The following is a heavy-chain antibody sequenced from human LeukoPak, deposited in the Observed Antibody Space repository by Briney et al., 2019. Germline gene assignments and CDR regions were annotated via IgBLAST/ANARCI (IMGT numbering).Heavy chain of an antibody. CDR3: ARDGGSYFAFDI. V-gene: IGHV3-21*01. Sequence: GGSLRLSCAASGFTFSSYSMNWVRQAPGKGLEWVSSISSSSSYIYYADSVKGRFTISRDNAKNSLYLQMNSLGAEDTAVYYCARDGGSYFAFDIWGQGTMVTVSS. CDR2: ISSSSSYI. J-gene: IGHJ3*02. CDR1: GFTFSSYS. D-gene: IGHD1-26*01.